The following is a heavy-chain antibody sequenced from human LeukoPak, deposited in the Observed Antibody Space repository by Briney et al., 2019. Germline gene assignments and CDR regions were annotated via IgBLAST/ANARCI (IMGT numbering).Heavy chain of an antibody. V-gene: IGHV4-59*08. CDR2: IYYSGST. Sequence: SETLSLTCTVSGGSISSYYWSWIRQPPGKGLEWIGYIYYSGSTNYNPSLKSRVTISVDTSKNQFSLKLSPVTAADTAVYYCARHERPSGYSGGFDYWGQGTLVTVSS. CDR3: ARHERPSGYSGGFDY. D-gene: IGHD5-12*01. CDR1: GGSISSYY. J-gene: IGHJ4*02.